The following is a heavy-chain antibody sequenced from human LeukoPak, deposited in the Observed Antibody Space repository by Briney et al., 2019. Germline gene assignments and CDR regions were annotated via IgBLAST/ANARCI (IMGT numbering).Heavy chain of an antibody. CDR2: MNPNSGNT. D-gene: IGHD6-6*01. Sequence: AASVKVSCKASGGTFSSYAISWVRQATGQGLEWMGWMNPNSGNTGYAQKFQGRVTMTRNTSISTAYMELSSLRSEDTAVYYCARGSSSSTIYFYYYYMDVWGKGTTVTVSS. CDR1: GGTFSSYA. V-gene: IGHV1-8*02. CDR3: ARGSSSSTIYFYYYYMDV. J-gene: IGHJ6*03.